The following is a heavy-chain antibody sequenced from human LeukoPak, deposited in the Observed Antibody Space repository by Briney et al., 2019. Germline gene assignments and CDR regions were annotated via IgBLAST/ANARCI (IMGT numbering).Heavy chain of an antibody. V-gene: IGHV4-38-2*02. Sequence: SETLSLTCTVSGYSISSGYYWGWIRQPPGKGLEWIGSIYHSGSTYYNPSLKSRVTISVDTSKNQFSLKLSSVTAADTAVYYCAREPPPGVIRSYDFWSGPDVSTSHQNFDYWGQGTLVTVSS. CDR2: IYHSGST. CDR3: AREPPPGVIRSYDFWSGPDVSTSHQNFDY. J-gene: IGHJ4*02. CDR1: GYSISSGYY. D-gene: IGHD3-3*01.